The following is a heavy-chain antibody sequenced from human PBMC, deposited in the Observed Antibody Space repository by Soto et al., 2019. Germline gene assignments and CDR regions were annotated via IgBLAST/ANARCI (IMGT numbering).Heavy chain of an antibody. V-gene: IGHV3-33*01. D-gene: IGHD6-6*01. CDR2: IWYDGSNK. CDR1: GFTFSSYG. CDR3: ARAPKAYSSSIYYDGMDV. J-gene: IGHJ6*02. Sequence: GGSLRLSCAASGFTFSSYGMHWVRQAPGKGLEWVAVIWYDGSNKYYADSVKGRFTISRDNSKNTLYLQMNSLRAEDTAVYYCARAPKAYSSSIYYDGMDVWGQGTTVTVSS.